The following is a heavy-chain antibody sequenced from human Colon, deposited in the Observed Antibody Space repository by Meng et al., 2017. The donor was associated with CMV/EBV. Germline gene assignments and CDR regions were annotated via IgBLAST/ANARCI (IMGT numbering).Heavy chain of an antibody. CDR3: ANQMPWNYYHGMNL. CDR1: EFSFSSHN. CDR2: ISATSSYI. J-gene: IGHJ6*02. V-gene: IGHV3-21*01. Sequence: GGSLRLSCVVSEFSFSSHNMNWVHQAPGKGLEWVASISATSSYIYYADSVKGRFTISRDNAKNSLYLQMDSLRVEDTAVYYCANQMPWNYYHGMNLWGQGTTVTVSS. D-gene: IGHD1-7*01.